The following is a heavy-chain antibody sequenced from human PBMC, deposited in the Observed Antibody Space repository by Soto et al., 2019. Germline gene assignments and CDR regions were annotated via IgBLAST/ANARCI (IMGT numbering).Heavy chain of an antibody. Sequence: VQLVESGGGVVQPGRSLRLSCAASGFTFSSYGMHWVRQAPGKGLEWVAVIWYDGSNKYYADSVKGRFTISRDNSKNTLYLQMNSLRAEDTAVYYCARDWNSGSYFDYWGQGTLVTVSS. CDR2: IWYDGSNK. J-gene: IGHJ4*02. D-gene: IGHD1-26*01. CDR1: GFTFSSYG. CDR3: ARDWNSGSYFDY. V-gene: IGHV3-33*01.